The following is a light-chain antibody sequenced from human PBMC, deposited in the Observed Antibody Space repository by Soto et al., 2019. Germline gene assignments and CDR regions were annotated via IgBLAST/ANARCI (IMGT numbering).Light chain of an antibody. V-gene: IGKV1-39*01. J-gene: IGKJ1*01. CDR2: AAS. Sequence: DIQMTQSPSSLSTSVGDRVTSTCRASQSISRYLNWYQQKPGKAPKLLIYAASSLQSGVPSRFSGSGSGTVFTLTIRSLQPEDFATYYCQHSYSTPRTFGHGTKVEIK. CDR3: QHSYSTPRT. CDR1: QSISRY.